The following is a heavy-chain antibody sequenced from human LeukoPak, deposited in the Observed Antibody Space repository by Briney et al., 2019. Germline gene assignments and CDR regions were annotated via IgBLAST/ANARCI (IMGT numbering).Heavy chain of an antibody. Sequence: PSETLSLTCTVSGGSISSSSYYWGWIRQPPGKGLEWIGSIYYSGSTYYNPSLKSRVTISVDTSKNQFPLKLSSVTAADTAVYYCARLFSYSSGWLGAFDIWGQGTMVTVSS. CDR2: IYYSGST. CDR1: GGSISSSSYY. D-gene: IGHD6-19*01. J-gene: IGHJ3*02. CDR3: ARLFSYSSGWLGAFDI. V-gene: IGHV4-39*01.